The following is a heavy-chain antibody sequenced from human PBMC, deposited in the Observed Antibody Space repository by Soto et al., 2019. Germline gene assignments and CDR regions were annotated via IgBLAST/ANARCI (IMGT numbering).Heavy chain of an antibody. CDR2: IYYSGST. J-gene: IGHJ4*02. CDR3: AIDRYYYDSSGYPKGVYFDY. V-gene: IGHV4-59*01. Sequence: PSETLSLTCTVSGGSISSYYWSWIRQPPGKGLEWIGYIYYSGSTNYNPSLKSRVTISVDTSKNQFSLKLSSVTAADTAVYYCAIDRYYYDSSGYPKGVYFDYWGQGTLVTVSS. CDR1: GGSISSYY. D-gene: IGHD3-22*01.